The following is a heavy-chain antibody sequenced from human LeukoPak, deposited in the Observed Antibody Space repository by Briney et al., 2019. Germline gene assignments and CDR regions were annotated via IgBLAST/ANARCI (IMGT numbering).Heavy chain of an antibody. J-gene: IGHJ4*02. D-gene: IGHD6-25*01. Sequence: QSGGSLRLSCAASGFTFSSYSMNWVRQAPGKGLEWVSSISANGINTYYADSVKGRFTISRDNSKNTLYLQMNSLRAEDAAVYYCARRITAASTYYFDYWGQGTLVPVSS. CDR1: GFTFSSYS. CDR2: ISANGINT. CDR3: ARRITAASTYYFDY. V-gene: IGHV3-23*01.